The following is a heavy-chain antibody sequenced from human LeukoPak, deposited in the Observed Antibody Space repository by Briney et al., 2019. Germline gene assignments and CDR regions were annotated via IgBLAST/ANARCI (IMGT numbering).Heavy chain of an antibody. V-gene: IGHV1-18*01. Sequence: ASVKVSCKASGYTFTSYGISWVRQPPGQGLEWMGWISAYNGNTNYAQKLQGRVTMTTDTSTSTAYMELRSLRSDNTAVYYCARGSGIAVADRPFDYWGQGTLVTVSS. CDR3: ARGSGIAVADRPFDY. D-gene: IGHD6-19*01. J-gene: IGHJ4*02. CDR1: GYTFTSYG. CDR2: ISAYNGNT.